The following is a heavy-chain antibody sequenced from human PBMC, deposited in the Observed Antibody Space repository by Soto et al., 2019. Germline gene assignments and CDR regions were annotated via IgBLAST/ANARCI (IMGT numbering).Heavy chain of an antibody. D-gene: IGHD2-21*02. V-gene: IGHV3-23*01. Sequence: GGSLRLSCAASRFTFSSFAMSWVRQAPGKGLEWVSAISSSGDNTYYADSAKGRFTISRDNSKNTLYLQMNSLRAEDSAVYYCAKLPVALVTLPFDYWGQGTLVTVSS. CDR3: AKLPVALVTLPFDY. CDR1: RFTFSSFA. J-gene: IGHJ4*02. CDR2: ISSSGDNT.